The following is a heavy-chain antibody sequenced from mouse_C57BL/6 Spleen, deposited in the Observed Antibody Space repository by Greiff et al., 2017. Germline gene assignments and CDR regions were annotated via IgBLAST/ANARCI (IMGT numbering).Heavy chain of an antibody. Sequence: QVQLQQSGAELVRPGTSVKVSCKASGYAFTNYLIEWVKQRPGHGLEWIGEILPGSGSTNYNEKFKGKATFTADTSSNTAYMQLSSLTTEDSAIYYCARSIYLLLRYFDVWGTGTTVTVSS. D-gene: IGHD1-1*01. CDR2: ILPGSGST. CDR1: GYAFTNYL. V-gene: IGHV1-9*01. J-gene: IGHJ1*03. CDR3: ARSIYLLLRYFDV.